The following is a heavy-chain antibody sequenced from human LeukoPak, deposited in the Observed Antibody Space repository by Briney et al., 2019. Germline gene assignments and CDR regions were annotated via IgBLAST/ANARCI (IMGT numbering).Heavy chain of an antibody. CDR1: GYTFTSYD. V-gene: IGHV1-8*01. D-gene: IGHD3-10*01. CDR2: MNPNSGNT. Sequence: ASVKVSCKASGYTFTSYDINWVRQATGQGLEWMGWMNPNSGNTGYAQKLQGRVTMTRNTSISTAYMELSSLRSEDTAVYYCARGGELLWFGEINWFDPWGQGTLVTVSS. J-gene: IGHJ5*02. CDR3: ARGGELLWFGEINWFDP.